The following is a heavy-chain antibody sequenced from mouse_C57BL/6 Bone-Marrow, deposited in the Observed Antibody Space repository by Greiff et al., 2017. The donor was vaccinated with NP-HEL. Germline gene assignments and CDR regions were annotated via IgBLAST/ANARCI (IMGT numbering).Heavy chain of an antibody. V-gene: IGHV6-3*01. CDR1: GFTFSNYW. CDR3: TWSRRFYFDY. Sequence: EVMLVESGGGLVQPGGSMKLSCVASGFTFSNYWMNWVRQSPEKGLEWVAQIRLKSDNYATHYAESVKGRFTISRDDSKSSVYLQMNNLRAEDTGIYYCTWSRRFYFDYWGQGTTLTVSS. CDR2: IRLKSDNYAT. J-gene: IGHJ2*01.